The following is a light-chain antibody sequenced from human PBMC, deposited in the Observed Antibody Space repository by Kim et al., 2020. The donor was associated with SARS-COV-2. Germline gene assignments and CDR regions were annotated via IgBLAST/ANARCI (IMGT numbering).Light chain of an antibody. V-gene: IGLV3-21*04. CDR1: NIGSKS. Sequence: APGKTARITCGGNNIGSKSVHWYQRKPGQAPVLVIYYDSDRPSGIPERFSGSNSGNTATLTISRVEAGDEADYYCQVWDSSSDHWVFGGGTQLTV. J-gene: IGLJ3*02. CDR3: QVWDSSSDHWV. CDR2: YDS.